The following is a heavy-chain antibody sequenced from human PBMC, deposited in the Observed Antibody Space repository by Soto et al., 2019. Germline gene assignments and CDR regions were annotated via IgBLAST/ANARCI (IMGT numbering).Heavy chain of an antibody. J-gene: IGHJ4*02. D-gene: IGHD5-18*01. V-gene: IGHV1-69*13. CDR1: GGTFYTYT. CDR3: ARIPRYSFPTSDDLDS. CDR2: IAPIYPTT. Sequence: ASVKVSCKASGGTFYTYTFSWVRQAPGQGLEWMGSIAPIYPTTNYAEKFQGRLTVTADGSTNTAYMELNSLTSEDTAVYYCARIPRYSFPTSDDLDSWGQGTLVTVSS.